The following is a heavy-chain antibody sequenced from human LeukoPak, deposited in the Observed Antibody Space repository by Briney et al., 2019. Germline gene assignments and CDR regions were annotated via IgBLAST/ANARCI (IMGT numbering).Heavy chain of an antibody. CDR2: INSDGSST. Sequence: GGSLRLSCAASGFTFSNYWMHWVRQAPGKGLVWVSRINSDGSSTSYADSVKGRFTISRDNAKNTLYLQMNSLRAEDTAVYYCARWRAGFGELLSFDYWGQGTLVTVSS. CDR1: GFTFSNYW. CDR3: ARWRAGFGELLSFDY. D-gene: IGHD3-10*01. J-gene: IGHJ4*02. V-gene: IGHV3-74*01.